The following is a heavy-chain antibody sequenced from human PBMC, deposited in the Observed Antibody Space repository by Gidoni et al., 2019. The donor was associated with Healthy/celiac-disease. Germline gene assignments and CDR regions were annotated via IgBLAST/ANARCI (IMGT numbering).Heavy chain of an antibody. CDR1: GGSFSGYY. V-gene: IGHV4-34*01. D-gene: IGHD1-26*01. CDR2: IIHSGST. J-gene: IGHJ4*02. Sequence: QVQLQQWGAGLLQPSETLSLTCAVYGGSFSGYYWSWIRQPPGKGLEWIGEIIHSGSTNYNPSLKSRVTISVDTSKNQFSLKLSSVTAADTAVYYCAGGVLRDYWGQGTLVTVSS. CDR3: AGGVLRDY.